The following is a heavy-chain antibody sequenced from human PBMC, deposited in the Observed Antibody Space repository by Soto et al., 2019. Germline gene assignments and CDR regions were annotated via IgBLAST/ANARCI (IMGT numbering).Heavy chain of an antibody. D-gene: IGHD4-17*01. CDR2: IYSDGST. V-gene: IGHV3-66*01. CDR1: GFTVSRNF. Sequence: HPGGSLRLSCAASGFTVSRNFMSWVRQAPGKGLEWVSIIYSDGSTYYADSVKGRFTFSRDNSKNTLYLQMNSLRADDTAVYYCASRRNPYGAYDYWGQGTQVTVSS. CDR3: ASRRNPYGAYDY. J-gene: IGHJ4*02.